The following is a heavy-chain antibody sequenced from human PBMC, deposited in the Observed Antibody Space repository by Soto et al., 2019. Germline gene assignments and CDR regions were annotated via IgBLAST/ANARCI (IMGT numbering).Heavy chain of an antibody. CDR2: IYYSGST. CDR3: ATTTYYYYYGMDV. J-gene: IGHJ6*02. V-gene: IGHV4-59*01. CDR1: GGSISSYY. D-gene: IGHD1-7*01. Sequence: SETLSLTCTVSGGSISSYYWSWIRQPPGKGLEWIGYIYYSGSTNYNPSLKSRVTISVDTSKNQFSLKLSSVTAADTAVYYCATTTYYYYYGMDVWGQGTTGTVSS.